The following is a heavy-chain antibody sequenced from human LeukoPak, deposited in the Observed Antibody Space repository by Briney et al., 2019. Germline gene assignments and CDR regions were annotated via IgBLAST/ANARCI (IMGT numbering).Heavy chain of an antibody. V-gene: IGHV4-39*07. D-gene: IGHD1-14*01. J-gene: IGHJ6*03. CDR3: AREAATEPHYYYYMDV. CDR2: IYYSGST. CDR1: GGSISSSSYY. Sequence: RASETLSLTCTVSGGSISSSSYYWGWIRQPPGKGLEWIGSIYYSGSTYYNPSLKSRVTMSVDTSKNQFSLNLSSVTAADTAVYYCAREAATEPHYYYYMDVWGKGTTVTVSS.